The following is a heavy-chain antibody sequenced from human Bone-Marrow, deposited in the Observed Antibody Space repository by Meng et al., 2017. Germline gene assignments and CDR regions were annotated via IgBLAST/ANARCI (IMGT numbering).Heavy chain of an antibody. V-gene: IGHV3-30*04. Sequence: GESLKISCAASGFTFSSYAMHWVRQAPGKGLEWVAVISYDGSNKYYADSVKGRFTISRDNSKNTLYLQMNSLRAEDTAVYYCARARSTYYYYGMDVWGQGTTVTGAS. CDR2: ISYDGSNK. CDR1: GFTFSSYA. D-gene: IGHD1-26*01. CDR3: ARARSTYYYYGMDV. J-gene: IGHJ6*02.